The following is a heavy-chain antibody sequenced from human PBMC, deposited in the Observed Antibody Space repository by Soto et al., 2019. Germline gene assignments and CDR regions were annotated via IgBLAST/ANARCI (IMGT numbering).Heavy chain of an antibody. CDR1: GYTFTGYY. CDR3: ARERGITGTTRPTFGY. CDR2: INPNSGGT. D-gene: IGHD1-7*01. V-gene: IGHV1-2*02. J-gene: IGHJ4*02. Sequence: VKVSCKASGYTFTGYYMHWVRQAPGQGLEWMGWINPNSGGTNYAQKFQGRVTMTRDTSISTAYMELSRLRSDDTAVYYCARERGITGTTRPTFGYWGQGTLVTVSS.